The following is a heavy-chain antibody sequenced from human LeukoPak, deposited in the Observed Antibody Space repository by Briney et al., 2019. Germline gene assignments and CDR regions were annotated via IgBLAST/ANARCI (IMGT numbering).Heavy chain of an antibody. CDR3: ASANPVVPAALDAFDI. CDR1: GGSISSNN. J-gene: IGHJ3*02. CDR2: ISSSSSYI. V-gene: IGHV3-21*01. D-gene: IGHD2-2*01. Sequence: ETLSLTCTVSGGSISSNNYFWGCIRQPPGKGLEWVSSISSSSSYIYYADSVKGRFTISRDNAKNSLYLQVNSLRAEDTAVYYCASANPVVPAALDAFDIWGQGTMVTVSS.